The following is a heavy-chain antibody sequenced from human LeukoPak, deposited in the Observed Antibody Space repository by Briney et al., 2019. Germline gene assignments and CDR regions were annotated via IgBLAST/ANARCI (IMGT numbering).Heavy chain of an antibody. CDR3: ASPGSGGIADYTLRDYSYSMDV. Sequence: GGSLRLSCAASGFTVSSSSMIWVRQAPGKGLEWVSVIYSDDSTYYIDSVKGRFTVSRDTSKNTLYLQMNSLRAEDTAVYYCASPGSGGIADYTLRDYSYSMDVWGKGTTVTVSS. CDR1: GFTVSSSS. CDR2: IYSDDST. D-gene: IGHD4-11*01. V-gene: IGHV3-53*01. J-gene: IGHJ6*03.